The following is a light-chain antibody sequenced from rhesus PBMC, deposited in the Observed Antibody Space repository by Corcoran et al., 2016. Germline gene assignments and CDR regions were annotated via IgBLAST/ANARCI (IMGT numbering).Light chain of an antibody. V-gene: IGKV1-19*01. J-gene: IGKJ2*01. Sequence: DIQMTQSPSSLSASVGDKVTITCHASQAISSWLAWYQQKPGKAPKPLNDYASSLQNGVPSRFTGSGSGTDFSLTSSSLQPEDFATYYCQQYGDLPYSFGQGTKVEIK. CDR2: YAS. CDR3: QQYGDLPYS. CDR1: QAISSW.